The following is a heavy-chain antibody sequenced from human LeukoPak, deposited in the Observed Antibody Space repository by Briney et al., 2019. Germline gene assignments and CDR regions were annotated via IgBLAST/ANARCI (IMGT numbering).Heavy chain of an antibody. CDR3: ARVGFLSRGRNWVDP. V-gene: IGHV4-4*07. CDR1: GGSISSYF. D-gene: IGHD2-15*01. CDR2: IDTSGSI. Sequence: SETLSLTCTVSGGSISSYFCSWIRQPAGKGLEWIGRIDTSGSINYNPSLKSRVTMSVDRSKNQFSLKLRSVTAADTAVYYCARVGFLSRGRNWVDPWGQGTLVIVS. J-gene: IGHJ5*02.